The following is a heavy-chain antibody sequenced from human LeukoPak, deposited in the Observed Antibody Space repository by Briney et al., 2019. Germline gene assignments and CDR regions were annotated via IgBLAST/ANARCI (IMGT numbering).Heavy chain of an antibody. Sequence: GGSLKLSCAASGFTFSSYSMNWVRQAPGKGLEWVSSISSSSSYIYYADSVKGRFTISRDNAKNSLYLQMNSLRAEDTAVYYCARMTDYDILTGPMAVDYWGQGTLVTVSS. D-gene: IGHD3-9*01. CDR3: ARMTDYDILTGPMAVDY. CDR2: ISSSSSYI. V-gene: IGHV3-21*01. CDR1: GFTFSSYS. J-gene: IGHJ4*02.